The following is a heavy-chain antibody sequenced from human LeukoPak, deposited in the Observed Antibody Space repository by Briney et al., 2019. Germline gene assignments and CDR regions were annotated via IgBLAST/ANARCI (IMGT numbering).Heavy chain of an antibody. CDR3: ARSDYFHN. CDR1: GFSLSGSW. CDR2: NKYDGTTK. J-gene: IGHJ3*02. D-gene: IGHD3-16*01. V-gene: IGHV3-74*01. Sequence: PGGSLRLSCEASGFSLSGSWMHWVRQAPGKGLMWASQNKYDGTTKNYADSVRGRFTISRDNAKNTLYLHMNDLRAEDTAVYYCARSDYFHNWGQGTMVVVST.